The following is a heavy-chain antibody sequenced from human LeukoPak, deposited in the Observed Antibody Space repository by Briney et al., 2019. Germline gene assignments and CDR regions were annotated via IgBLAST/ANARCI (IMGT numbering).Heavy chain of an antibody. CDR3: ARAGVPAANWFDP. V-gene: IGHV4-59*08. D-gene: IGHD2-2*01. CDR1: GGSISSYY. Sequence: PSETLSLTCTVSGGSISSYYWSWIRQPPGKGLEWIGYIYYSGSTNYNPSLKSRVTISVDTSKNQFSLKLSSVTAADTAVYYCARAGVPAANWFDPWGQGTLVTVSS. J-gene: IGHJ5*01. CDR2: IYYSGST.